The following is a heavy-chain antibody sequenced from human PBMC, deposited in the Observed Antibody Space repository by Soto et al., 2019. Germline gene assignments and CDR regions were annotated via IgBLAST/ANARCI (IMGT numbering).Heavy chain of an antibody. V-gene: IGHV5-51*01. J-gene: IGHJ4*02. CDR1: GYSFNSYW. Sequence: GESLKISCKASGYSFNSYWIGWVRQMPGKGLEWMGIVHPGDSDIRYSPSFQGQVTVSVDRSISTAYLQWSSLKASDTAMYYCAALTGATFHWGQGTLVTVSS. D-gene: IGHD1-20*01. CDR3: AALTGATFH. CDR2: VHPGDSDI.